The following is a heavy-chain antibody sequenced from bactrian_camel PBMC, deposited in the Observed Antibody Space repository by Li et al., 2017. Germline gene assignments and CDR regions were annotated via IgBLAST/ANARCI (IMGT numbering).Heavy chain of an antibody. D-gene: IGHD3*01. V-gene: IGHV3S6*01. CDR2: IDSDGDT. CDR3: ATGVYCAHELSPDEYDV. CDR1: GYTYSRYC. J-gene: IGHJ4*01. Sequence: VQLVESGGGSALAGGSVRLSCAVSGYTYSRYCMAWFRQAPGKEREGVASIDSDGDTTYVESVKGRFTISRDAAKTTLYLQMNDLKFEDTAMYYCATGVYCAHELSPDEYDVWGQGTQVTVS.